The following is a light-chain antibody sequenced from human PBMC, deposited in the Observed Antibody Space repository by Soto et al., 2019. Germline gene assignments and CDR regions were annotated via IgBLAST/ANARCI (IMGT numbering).Light chain of an antibody. CDR1: QSVSSSR. Sequence: EIVLTQSPGTLSLSPGERATLSCRASQSVSSSRLAWYRQKPGQAPRLLIYGASSRATGIPDRFSGSGSGTDFTLTISSLQPEDFATYYCQQSYNTPWTFGQGTKVDIK. CDR3: QQSYNTPWT. CDR2: GAS. J-gene: IGKJ1*01. V-gene: IGKV3-20*01.